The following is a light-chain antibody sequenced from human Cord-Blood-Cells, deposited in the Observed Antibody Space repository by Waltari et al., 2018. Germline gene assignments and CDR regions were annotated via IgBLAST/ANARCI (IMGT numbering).Light chain of an antibody. Sequence: DIQMTQSPYSLPASVGDRVTITCQASQDISNYLNWYQQKPGKAPKLLIYDASNLETGVPSRCSGSGSGTDFTFTISSLQPEDIATYYCQQYDNLPLTFGGGTKVEIK. CDR1: QDISNY. J-gene: IGKJ4*01. CDR3: QQYDNLPLT. V-gene: IGKV1-33*01. CDR2: DAS.